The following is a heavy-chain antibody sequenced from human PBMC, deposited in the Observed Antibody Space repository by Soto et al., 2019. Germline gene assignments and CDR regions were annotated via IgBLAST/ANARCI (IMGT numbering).Heavy chain of an antibody. CDR3: AKTSGADILTGYYRDYFDY. D-gene: IGHD3-9*01. V-gene: IGHV3-23*01. CDR1: GFTFSSYA. Sequence: EVQLLESGGGLVQPGGSLRLSCAASGFTFSSYAMSWVRQAPGKGLEWVSAISGSDGSTYYADSVKGRFTISRDNSKNTLYLQMNSLRAEDTAVYYCAKTSGADILTGYYRDYFDYWGQGTLVTVSS. CDR2: ISGSDGST. J-gene: IGHJ4*02.